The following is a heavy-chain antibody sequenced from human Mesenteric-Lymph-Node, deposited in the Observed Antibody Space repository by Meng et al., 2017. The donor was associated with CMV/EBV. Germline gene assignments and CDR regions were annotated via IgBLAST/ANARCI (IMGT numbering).Heavy chain of an antibody. D-gene: IGHD5-24*01. V-gene: IGHV3-48*01. J-gene: IGHJ6*02. Sequence: FSCAASGCTFSSYSLNWVRQAPGKGLEWVSYISTRSALYYVDSVEGRFTISRDNAKNSLYLQMNNLRVEDTAVYYCARDSDGYNPYYYYGMDVWGQGTTVTVSS. CDR3: ARDSDGYNPYYYYGMDV. CDR1: GCTFSSYS. CDR2: ISTRSAL.